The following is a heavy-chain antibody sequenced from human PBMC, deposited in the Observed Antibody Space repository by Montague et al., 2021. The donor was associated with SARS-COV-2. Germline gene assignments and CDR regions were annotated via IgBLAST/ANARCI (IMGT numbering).Heavy chain of an antibody. CDR3: ARDFAYYTGYVAGYFDY. CDR1: GFTFSSYW. Sequence: SLRLSCAASGFTFSSYWMSWVRQAPGKGLEWVASIKEDGSEKDYVESVRGRFTISRDNAKNSLHLQMNSLRADDTAVYYCARDFAYYTGYVAGYFDYWGQGTLVTVSS. CDR2: IKEDGSEK. J-gene: IGHJ4*02. D-gene: IGHD5-12*01. V-gene: IGHV3-7*05.